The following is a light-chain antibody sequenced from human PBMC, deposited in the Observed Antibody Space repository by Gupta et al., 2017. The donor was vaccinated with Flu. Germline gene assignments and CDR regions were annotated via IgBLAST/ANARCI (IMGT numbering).Light chain of an antibody. CDR2: GAS. Sequence: ISTYLNWYQKKPGQAPKLVIYGASSLQSGVPSRFTGSGSGTDFFLSISSLYPEDFATYYCQESYSSPYTFGQGTKLEIK. V-gene: IGKV1-39*01. J-gene: IGKJ2*01. CDR3: QESYSSPYT. CDR1: ISTY.